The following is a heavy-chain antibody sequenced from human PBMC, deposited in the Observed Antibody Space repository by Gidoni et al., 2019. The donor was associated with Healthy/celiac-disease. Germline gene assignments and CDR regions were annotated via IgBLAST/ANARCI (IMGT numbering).Heavy chain of an antibody. CDR2: IIPIFGTA. D-gene: IGHD1-1*01. Sequence: QVQLVQSGAEVKKPGSSVKVSCKASGGTFSSYAISWVRQAPGQGLEWMGGIIPIFGTANYAQKFQGRVTITADESTSTAYMELSSLRSEDTAVYYCASGPNDLPGNQWGPYYMDVWGKGTTVTVSS. CDR1: GGTFSSYA. V-gene: IGHV1-69*01. J-gene: IGHJ6*03. CDR3: ASGPNDLPGNQWGPYYMDV.